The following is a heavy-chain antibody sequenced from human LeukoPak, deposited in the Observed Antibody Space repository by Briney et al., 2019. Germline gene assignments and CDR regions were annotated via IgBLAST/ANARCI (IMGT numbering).Heavy chain of an antibody. D-gene: IGHD3-22*01. CDR2: ICGSGGST. CDR3: PAYYDDSSGYYRSFQH. Sequence: TLCLSPAVSRVALSSYALSGVPQTPREGLEASLSICGSGGSTYYTDSVKGRFTISRDNSKNTLYLQMNIRRAEDTALSYWPAYYDDSSGYYRSFQHWGKGTLVTVSS. J-gene: IGHJ1*01. CDR1: RVALSSYA. V-gene: IGHV3-23*01.